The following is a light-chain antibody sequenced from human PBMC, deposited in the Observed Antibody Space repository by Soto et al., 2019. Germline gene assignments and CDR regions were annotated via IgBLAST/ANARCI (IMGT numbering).Light chain of an antibody. Sequence: IQLTQSPSSLSASVGDRVTITCRASQGISYYLAWYQQKPGKAPKLLISAASTLQSGVPSRFSGSGSGTEFTLTISSLQPDDFATYYCQHYKMYSPWTFGQGTKVDI. CDR2: AAS. CDR1: QGISYY. V-gene: IGKV1-9*01. J-gene: IGKJ1*01. CDR3: QHYKMYSPWT.